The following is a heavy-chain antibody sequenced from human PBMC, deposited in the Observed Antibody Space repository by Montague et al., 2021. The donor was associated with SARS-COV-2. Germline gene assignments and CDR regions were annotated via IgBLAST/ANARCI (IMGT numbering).Heavy chain of an antibody. J-gene: IGHJ4*02. V-gene: IGHV3-74*01. CDR3: VRDLAGRYGY. CDR2: IDTDGTAT. D-gene: IGHD1-26*01. CDR1: GFTFSSYW. Sequence: SLRLSCPASGFTFSSYWMHRVRQAPGKGPVWVSRIDTDGTATNYADSVRGRFSISRDNAMNTLYLQMHSLRDDDTAVYYCVRDLAGRYGYWGQGALVTVSS.